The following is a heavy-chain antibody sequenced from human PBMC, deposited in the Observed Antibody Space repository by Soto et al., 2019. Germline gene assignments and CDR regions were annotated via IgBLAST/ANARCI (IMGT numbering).Heavy chain of an antibody. CDR1: GYTLTNYG. J-gene: IGHJ4*02. CDR3: ARVSSQWLVPVSC. CDR2: ISAYNGNT. D-gene: IGHD6-19*01. V-gene: IGHV1-18*01. Sequence: GASVKVSCKASGYTLTNYGVSWVRQAPGQGLEWMGWISAYNGNTNYAQKLQGRVTMTTDTSTSTAYMELRSLRSDDTAVYSCARVSSQWLVPVSCWGQGTLVTVS.